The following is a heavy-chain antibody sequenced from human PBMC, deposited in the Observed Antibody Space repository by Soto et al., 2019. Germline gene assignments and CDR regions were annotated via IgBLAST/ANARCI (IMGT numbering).Heavy chain of an antibody. J-gene: IGHJ2*01. D-gene: IGHD3-16*02. CDR1: GGSISSGDYY. CDR3: ARIVESGYTIDFYL. CDR2: IYYSGST. V-gene: IGHV4-30-4*01. Sequence: QVQLQESGPGLVKPSQTLSLTCTVPGGSISSGDYYWSWIRQPPGKGLEWIGYIYYSGSTNYNPSLSSRVTISVDTSKNQFSLNLSSVTAADTAVYYCARIVESGYTIDFYLWGRGTLVTVSS.